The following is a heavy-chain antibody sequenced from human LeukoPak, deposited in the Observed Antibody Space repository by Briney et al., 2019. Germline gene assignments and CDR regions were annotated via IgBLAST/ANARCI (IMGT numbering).Heavy chain of an antibody. Sequence: PGGSLRLSCAAPGFTLSRYGMHWVRQAPGKGLEGVAVIWYDGSNEYYADSVKGRFTIFRDNSKNTLHLQMNSLRAEDTAVYYCARPLVGDALDYWGQGTLVTVSS. CDR1: GFTLSRYG. D-gene: IGHD1-26*01. V-gene: IGHV3-33*01. CDR3: ARPLVGDALDY. J-gene: IGHJ4*02. CDR2: IWYDGSNE.